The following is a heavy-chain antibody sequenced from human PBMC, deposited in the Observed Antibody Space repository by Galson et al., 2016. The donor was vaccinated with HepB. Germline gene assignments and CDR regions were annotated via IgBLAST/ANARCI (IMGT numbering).Heavy chain of an antibody. CDR1: GCSFTSYW. V-gene: IGHV5-51*01. D-gene: IGHD2-2*01. CDR3: ARHEGSSTDTFDI. CDR2: IYSGDSDT. J-gene: IGHJ3*02. Sequence: QSGAEVKKPGESLKISCKGSGCSFTSYWIGWVRQMPGKGLEWMGIIYSGDSDTRYSPSFQGQVTISADKSISTAYVQWSSLKASDTAMYYCARHEGSSTDTFDIWGQGTMVTVSS.